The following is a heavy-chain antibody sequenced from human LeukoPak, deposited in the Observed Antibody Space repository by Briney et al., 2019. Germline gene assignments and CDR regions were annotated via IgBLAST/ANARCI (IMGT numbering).Heavy chain of an antibody. Sequence: PGGSLRLSCAASGFTFSSYGMHWVRQAPGKGLEWVAFIRYDGSNKYYADSVKGRFTISRDNSKNTLYLQMNSLRAEDTAVYYCARGEDSSGYRNWFDPWGQGTLDTVSS. D-gene: IGHD3-22*01. CDR2: IRYDGSNK. J-gene: IGHJ5*02. CDR3: ARGEDSSGYRNWFDP. V-gene: IGHV3-30*02. CDR1: GFTFSSYG.